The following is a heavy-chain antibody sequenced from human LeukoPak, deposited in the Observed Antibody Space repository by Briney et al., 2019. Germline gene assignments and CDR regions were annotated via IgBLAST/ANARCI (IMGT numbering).Heavy chain of an antibody. D-gene: IGHD3-22*01. J-gene: IGHJ4*02. CDR3: ARDPSYYYDSSGSD. Sequence: GGSLRLSCAASGFTFSSYAMSWVRQAPGKGLEWVSYISSSSSTIYYADSVKGRFTISRDNAKNSLYLQMNSLRDEDTAVYYCARDPSYYYDSSGSDWGQGTLVTVSS. V-gene: IGHV3-48*02. CDR1: GFTFSSYA. CDR2: ISSSSSTI.